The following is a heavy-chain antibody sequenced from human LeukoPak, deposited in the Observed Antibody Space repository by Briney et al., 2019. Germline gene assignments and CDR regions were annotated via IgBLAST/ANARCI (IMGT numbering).Heavy chain of an antibody. D-gene: IGHD3-3*01. CDR2: ISGSGGST. CDR3: ARDKGRETYYDFWSGYYDAFDI. J-gene: IGHJ3*02. V-gene: IGHV3-23*01. CDR1: GFTFSSYA. Sequence: TGGSLRLSCAASGFTFSSYAMSWVRQAPGKGLEWVSAISGSGGSTYYADSVKGRFTISRDNSKNTLYLQMNSLRAEDTAVYYCARDKGRETYYDFWSGYYDAFDIWGQGTMVTVSS.